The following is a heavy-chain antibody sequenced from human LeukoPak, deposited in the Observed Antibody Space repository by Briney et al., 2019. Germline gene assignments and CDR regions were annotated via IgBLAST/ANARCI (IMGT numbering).Heavy chain of an antibody. CDR2: ISYDGSNK. D-gene: IGHD3-10*01. Sequence: GGSLRLSCAASGFTFSSYGMHWVRQAPGKGLEWVAVISYDGSNKYYADSMKGRFTISRDNSKNTLYLQMNGLRPEDTAVYFCAKDWGNKFASGSSYLDSWGQGTLVTVSS. CDR3: AKDWGNKFASGSSYLDS. J-gene: IGHJ4*02. CDR1: GFTFSSYG. V-gene: IGHV3-30*18.